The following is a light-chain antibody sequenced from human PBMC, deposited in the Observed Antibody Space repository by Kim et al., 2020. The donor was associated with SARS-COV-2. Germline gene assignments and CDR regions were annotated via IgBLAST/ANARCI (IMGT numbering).Light chain of an antibody. Sequence: QSALTQPASVSGSPGQSITISCTGTSSDIGSYNLVSWYQQKPGKAPKLMIFEDSQRPSEVSNRFSASKSGNTASLTISGLQAEDEADYYCCSFADGSTLVFGGGTQLTVL. CDR3: CSFADGSTLV. V-gene: IGLV2-23*01. J-gene: IGLJ3*02. CDR2: EDS. CDR1: SSDIGSYNL.